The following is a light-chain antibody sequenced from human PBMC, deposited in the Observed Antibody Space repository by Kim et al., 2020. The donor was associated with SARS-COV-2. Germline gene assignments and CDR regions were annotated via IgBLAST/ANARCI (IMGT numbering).Light chain of an antibody. CDR3: QQRSNWPLT. CDR2: DTS. V-gene: IGKV3-11*01. CDR1: QSVRNY. Sequence: LSPGERASPSCRASQSVRNYLAWYQQKPGQPPRLLIYDTSNRATGIPARFSGSGSGTDFTLTISSLEPEDFAVYYCQQRSNWPLTFGGGTKVDIK. J-gene: IGKJ4*01.